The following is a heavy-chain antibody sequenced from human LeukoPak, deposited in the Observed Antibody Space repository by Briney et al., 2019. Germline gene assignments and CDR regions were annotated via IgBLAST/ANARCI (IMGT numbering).Heavy chain of an antibody. CDR2: ISGSGGST. CDR3: AKGNYYDSSGYYYEDAFDI. J-gene: IGHJ3*02. Sequence: PGGSLRLSCAASGFTFSSYAMSWVRQAPGKGLEWVSAISGSGGSTYYAGSVKGRFTISRDNSKNTLYLQMNSLRAEDTAVYYCAKGNYYDSSGYYYEDAFDIWGQGTMVTVSS. CDR1: GFTFSSYA. D-gene: IGHD3-22*01. V-gene: IGHV3-23*01.